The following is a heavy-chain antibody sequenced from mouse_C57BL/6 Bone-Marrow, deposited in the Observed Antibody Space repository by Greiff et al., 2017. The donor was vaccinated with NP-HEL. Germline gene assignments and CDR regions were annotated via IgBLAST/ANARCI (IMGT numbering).Heavy chain of an antibody. V-gene: IGHV1-76*01. CDR2: IYPGSGNT. J-gene: IGHJ1*03. CDR3: AKPYDYDEYFDV. D-gene: IGHD2-4*01. Sequence: VQLQQSGAELVRPGASVKLSCKASGYTFTDYYINWVKQRPGQGLEWIARIYPGSGNTYYNEKFKGKATLTAEKSSSTAYMQLSSLTSEDSAVYFCAKPYDYDEYFDVWGTGTTVTVSS. CDR1: GYTFTDYY.